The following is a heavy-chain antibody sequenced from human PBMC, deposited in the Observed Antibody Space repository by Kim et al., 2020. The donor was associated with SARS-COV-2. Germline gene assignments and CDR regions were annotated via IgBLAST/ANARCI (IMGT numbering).Heavy chain of an antibody. J-gene: IGHJ5*02. Sequence: GGSLRLSCAASGFTFDDYGMSWVRQAPGKGLEWVSGINWNGGSTGYADSVKGRFTISRDNAKNSLYLQMNSLRAEDTALYHCARVGRFSYGSGSYYHPWGQGTLVTVSS. D-gene: IGHD3-10*01. CDR2: INWNGGST. CDR1: GFTFDDYG. CDR3: ARVGRFSYGSGSYYHP. V-gene: IGHV3-20*01.